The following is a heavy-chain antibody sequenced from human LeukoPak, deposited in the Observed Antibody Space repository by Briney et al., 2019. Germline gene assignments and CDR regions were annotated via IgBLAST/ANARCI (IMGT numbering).Heavy chain of an antibody. CDR2: INPNSGDT. J-gene: IGHJ4*02. CDR1: GYTFTGYF. V-gene: IGHV1-2*02. Sequence: ASVKVSCKASGYTFTGYFMRWVRQALGQGLEWMGWINPNSGDTNYAQKFQGRVTMTRDTSASTAYMELSSLRSEDMAVYYCARGTGYSYGLIDYWGQGTLVTVSS. CDR3: ARGTGYSYGLIDY. D-gene: IGHD5-18*01.